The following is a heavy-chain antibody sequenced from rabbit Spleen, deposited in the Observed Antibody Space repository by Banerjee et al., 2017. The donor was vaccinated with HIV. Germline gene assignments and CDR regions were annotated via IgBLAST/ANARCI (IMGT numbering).Heavy chain of an antibody. J-gene: IGHJ4*01. V-gene: IGHV1S45*01. CDR3: ARDLVAVIGWNFSL. CDR2: INTDSSGTT. D-gene: IGHD1-1*01. Sequence: EQLEESGGGLVKPEGSLTLTCKASGVSFSDKDVMCWVRQAPGKGLEWIGCINTDSSGTTYYASWAKGRFTISRTSSTTVTLQMTSLTAADTATYFCARDLVAVIGWNFSLWGPGTLVTVS. CDR1: GVSFSDKDV.